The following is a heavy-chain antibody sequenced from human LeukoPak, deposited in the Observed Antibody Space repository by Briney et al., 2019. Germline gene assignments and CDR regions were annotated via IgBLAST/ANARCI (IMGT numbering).Heavy chain of an antibody. V-gene: IGHV5-51*01. CDR1: GYSFTSYW. CDR3: ARHGPVVPAAIYGMDV. J-gene: IGHJ6*02. Sequence: GESLKISCKGSGYSFTSYWIGWVRQMPGKGLEWMGIIYPGDSDTRYSPSFQGQVTISADKSISTAYLQWSSLKASDTATYYCARHGPVVPAAIYGMDVWGQGTTVTVSS. CDR2: IYPGDSDT. D-gene: IGHD2-2*01.